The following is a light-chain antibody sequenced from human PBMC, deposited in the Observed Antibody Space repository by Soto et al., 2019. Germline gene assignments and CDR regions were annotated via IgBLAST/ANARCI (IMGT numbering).Light chain of an antibody. J-gene: IGKJ1*01. Sequence: DTQMTQSPSTLSASVGDRVTIVCRPSQSISTQLAWYQQKPGKAPKLLISGAFSLESGVPSRFSGSGPGTEFTLTISSLQPDDFATYYCQQYYTYSTFGQGTKVDIK. CDR1: QSISTQ. CDR2: GAF. CDR3: QQYYTYST. V-gene: IGKV1-5*02.